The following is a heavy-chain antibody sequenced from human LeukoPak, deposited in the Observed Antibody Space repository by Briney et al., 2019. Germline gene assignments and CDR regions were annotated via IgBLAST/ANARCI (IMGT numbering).Heavy chain of an antibody. CDR1: GFTFSSYW. V-gene: IGHV3-23*01. J-gene: IGHJ4*02. CDR2: ISGSGGST. CDR3: AKDGLGSRPYYFEY. D-gene: IGHD1-26*01. Sequence: GGSLRLSCAASGFTFSSYWMSWVRQAPGKGLEWVSGISGSGGSTYYADSVKGRFAISRDNSKNTLYLQVSSLRVEDTAVYYCAKDGLGSRPYYFEYWGQGTPVTVSS.